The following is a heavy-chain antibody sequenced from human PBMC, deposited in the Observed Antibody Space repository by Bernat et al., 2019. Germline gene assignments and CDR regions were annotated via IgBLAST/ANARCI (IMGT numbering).Heavy chain of an antibody. CDR2: INTDGTST. J-gene: IGHJ6*02. V-gene: IGHV3-74*01. Sequence: VQLVESGGGLVQPGGSLRLSCAASGFTFSGYWMHWVRQVPGKVLVWVSRINTDGTSTSYADSVNGRFTMSRDNAKSTLYLQMNSLRAEDTAVYYCVRDSFWGAIYYGMDVWGQGTTVTASS. D-gene: IGHD3-16*01. CDR3: VRDSFWGAIYYGMDV. CDR1: GFTFSGYW.